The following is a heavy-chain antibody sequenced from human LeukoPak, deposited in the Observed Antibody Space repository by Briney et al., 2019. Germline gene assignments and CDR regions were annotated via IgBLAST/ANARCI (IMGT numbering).Heavy chain of an antibody. CDR3: ARQESVVSYFDY. Sequence: SETLSLTCTVSGGSISSYYWSWIRQPPGKGLEWIGYIYYSGSTNYNPSLKSRVTISVDTSKNQFSLKLSSVTAADTAVYYCARQESVVSYFDYWGQGTLVTVSS. CDR2: IYYSGST. CDR1: GGSISSYY. J-gene: IGHJ4*02. V-gene: IGHV4-59*01.